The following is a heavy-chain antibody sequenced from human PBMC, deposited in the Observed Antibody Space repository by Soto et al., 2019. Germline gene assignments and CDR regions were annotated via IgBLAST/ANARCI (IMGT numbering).Heavy chain of an antibody. J-gene: IGHJ4*02. V-gene: IGHV3-30-3*01. CDR2: ISYDGSNK. CDR3: ARDHTGGAYLDY. CDR1: GFTFSSYA. D-gene: IGHD2-8*02. Sequence: GGSLRLSCAASGFTFSSYAMHWVRQAPGKGLEWVAVISYDGSNKYYADSVKGRFTISRDDSKNTLYLQMNSPRAEDTAVYYCARDHTGGAYLDYWGQGTLVTVSS.